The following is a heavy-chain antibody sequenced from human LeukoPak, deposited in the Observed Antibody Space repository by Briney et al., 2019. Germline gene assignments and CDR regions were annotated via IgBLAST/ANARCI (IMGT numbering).Heavy chain of an antibody. CDR1: GFTFSSYG. D-gene: IGHD5-12*01. V-gene: IGHV3-30*18. CDR2: ISYDGSNK. CDR3: AKDRSGYVFDY. Sequence: QPGRSLRLSCAASGFTFSSYGMHWVRQAPGKGLEWVAVISYDGSNKYYADSVKGRFTISRDNSKNTLYLQMISLRAEDTAVYYCAKDRSGYVFDYWGQGTLVTVSS. J-gene: IGHJ4*02.